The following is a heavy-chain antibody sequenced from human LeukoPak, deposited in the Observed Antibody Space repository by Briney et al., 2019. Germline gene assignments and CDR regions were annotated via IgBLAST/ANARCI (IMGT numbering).Heavy chain of an antibody. CDR2: ISSSSGTI. V-gene: IGHV3-48*01. Sequence: GGSLRLSCAASGFSFSSYSMNWVRQAPGKGLEWVSYISSSSGTIYYADSVKGRFTISRDNAKNSLYLQMNSLRAEDTAVYYCARLTVKVEGYDYWGQGTLVTVSP. D-gene: IGHD4-17*01. CDR1: GFSFSSYS. CDR3: ARLTVKVEGYDY. J-gene: IGHJ4*02.